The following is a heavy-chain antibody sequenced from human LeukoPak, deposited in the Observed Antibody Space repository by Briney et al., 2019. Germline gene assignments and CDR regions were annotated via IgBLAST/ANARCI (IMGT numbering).Heavy chain of an antibody. J-gene: IGHJ5*02. D-gene: IGHD3-22*01. CDR3: ARVVRMGLHYYDSSGDLGYWFDP. V-gene: IGHV1-18*01. CDR2: ISAYNGNT. Sequence: GASVKVSCKASGYTFTSYGISWVRQAPGQGLEWMGWISAYNGNTNYAQKLQGRVTMTTDTSTSTAYMELRSLRSDDTAVYYCARVVRMGLHYYDSSGDLGYWFDPWGQGTLVTVSS. CDR1: GYTFTSYG.